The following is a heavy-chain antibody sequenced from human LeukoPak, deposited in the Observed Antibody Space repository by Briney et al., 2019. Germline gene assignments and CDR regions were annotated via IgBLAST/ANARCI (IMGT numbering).Heavy chain of an antibody. CDR1: GFTFSSYS. Sequence: QPGGSLRLSCVASGFTFSSYSMNWVRQAPGKGLEWVSYISSSGTTKYYADSVKGRFTISRDNVKNSLYLQMNSLRDEDTAVYYCAVEGYCSGGSCYTNWFDSWGQGTLLTVSS. D-gene: IGHD2-15*01. CDR3: AVEGYCSGGSCYTNWFDS. J-gene: IGHJ5*01. V-gene: IGHV3-48*02. CDR2: ISSSGTTK.